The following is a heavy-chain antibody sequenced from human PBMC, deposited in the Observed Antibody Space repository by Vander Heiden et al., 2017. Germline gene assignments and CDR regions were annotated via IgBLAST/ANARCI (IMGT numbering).Heavy chain of an antibody. CDR1: GFMFSDYY. V-gene: IGHV3-11*01. J-gene: IGHJ4*02. CDR3: ARDNMGTGTFDY. D-gene: IGHD1-1*01. CDR2: ISSSGSTR. Sequence: QEQLVESGGGLVTPGGYLRLSCAAFGFMFSDYYMSWIRQAPGKGLEWVSYISSSGSTRLYADSLKGRFTISRDNADNSLYLEMSGLRAEDTAVYYCARDNMGTGTFDYWGQGTLVTVSS.